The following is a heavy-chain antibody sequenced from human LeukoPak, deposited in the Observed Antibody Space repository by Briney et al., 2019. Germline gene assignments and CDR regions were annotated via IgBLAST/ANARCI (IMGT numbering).Heavy chain of an antibody. V-gene: IGHV3-48*03. J-gene: IGHJ3*02. CDR1: GFTFSSYE. CDR2: ISSSGSTI. Sequence: GGSLRLSCAASGFTFSSYEMNWVRQAPGKGLEWVSYISSSGSTIYYADSVKGRFTISRDNAKNSLYLQMNSLRAEDTTVYYCARDSFDAFDIWGQGTMVTVSS. CDR3: ARDSFDAFDI.